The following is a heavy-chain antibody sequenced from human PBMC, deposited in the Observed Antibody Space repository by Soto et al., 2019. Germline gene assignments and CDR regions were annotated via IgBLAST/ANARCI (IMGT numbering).Heavy chain of an antibody. CDR1: GFTFSSFA. CDR3: ARDGLPDDFRSGGYWFDP. J-gene: IGHJ5*02. CDR2: ISHDGRIE. Sequence: QVHLVESGGGVVQPGRSLRLSCAASGFTFSSFALHWVRQAPGEGLEWVALISHDGRIENYADSVKGRFIISRDNSKNTVYMQMYRLRLEDTGVYYCARDGLPDDFRSGGYWFDPWGQGTQVTVSS. D-gene: IGHD3-3*01. V-gene: IGHV3-30-3*01.